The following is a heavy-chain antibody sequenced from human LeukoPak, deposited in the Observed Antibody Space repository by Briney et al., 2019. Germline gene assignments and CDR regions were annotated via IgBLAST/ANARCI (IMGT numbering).Heavy chain of an antibody. J-gene: IGHJ6*02. CDR1: GFTFSSYW. CDR3: ARGGGLDV. D-gene: IGHD3-16*01. CDR2: INHNGNVN. V-gene: IGHV3-7*03. Sequence: GGSLRLSCAASGFTFSSYWMNWARQAPGKGLEWVASINHNGNVNYYVDSVKGRFTISRDNSKNSLYLQMSNLRAEDTAVYFCARGGGLDVWGQGATVTVSS.